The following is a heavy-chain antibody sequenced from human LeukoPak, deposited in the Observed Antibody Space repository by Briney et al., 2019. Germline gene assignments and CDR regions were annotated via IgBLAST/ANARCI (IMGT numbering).Heavy chain of an antibody. V-gene: IGHV3-21*01. J-gene: IGHJ5*02. CDR1: GFPFTTYN. CDR3: ARLSGYDGFDP. CDR2: ISSSSSYI. Sequence: GGSLTLSCAVSGFPFTTYNMNWVRQAPGKGLEWVSSISSSSSYIYYADSVKGRFTISRDNAKNSLYLQMISLRAEDTAVYYCARLSGYDGFDPWGQGTLVTVSS. D-gene: IGHD5-12*01.